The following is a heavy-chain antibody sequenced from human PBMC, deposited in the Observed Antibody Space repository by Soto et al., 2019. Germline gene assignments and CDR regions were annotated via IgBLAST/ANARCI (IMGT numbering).Heavy chain of an antibody. V-gene: IGHV3-43*01. J-gene: IGHJ5*01. CDR1: GFTFEAYT. D-gene: IGHD5-12*01. Sequence: EVQLVESGGDVVQPGGSLRLSCAASGFTFEAYTIQWVRQAPGKGLEWVSLISWDGSSTYYADSVKGRFTISRDNSKNSLFRKMNSVRTEDTALYYCAKDGAKKKVDGNWLESRCQGTLATVS. CDR3: AKDGAKKKVDGNWLES. CDR2: ISWDGSST.